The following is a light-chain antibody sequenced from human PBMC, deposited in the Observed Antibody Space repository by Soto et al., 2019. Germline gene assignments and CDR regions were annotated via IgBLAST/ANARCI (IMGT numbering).Light chain of an antibody. V-gene: IGKV1-39*01. CDR2: AAS. CDR1: QSISSY. Sequence: DIPLTQSQSSLSASLVDRVPIXGRASQSISSYLNWYQQKPGKAPKLLIYAASSLQSGVPSRFSGSGSGTDFTLTISSLQAEDFATYYCQQLSTYPSTFGGGTK. CDR3: QQLSTYPST. J-gene: IGKJ4*01.